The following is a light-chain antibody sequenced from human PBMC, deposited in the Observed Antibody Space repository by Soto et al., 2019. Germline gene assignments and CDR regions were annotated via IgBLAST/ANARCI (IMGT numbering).Light chain of an antibody. CDR1: SSDVGAYNY. Sequence: QSALTQPPSASGSPGQSVTISCTGTSSDVGAYNYVSWYQQHPGKGPKLMTYEVSERPSGVPDRFSGSKSGNTASLTVSGLQAEDETDYYCSSYAGSNTYVFGTGTKVTVL. J-gene: IGLJ1*01. CDR3: SSYAGSNTYV. CDR2: EVS. V-gene: IGLV2-8*01.